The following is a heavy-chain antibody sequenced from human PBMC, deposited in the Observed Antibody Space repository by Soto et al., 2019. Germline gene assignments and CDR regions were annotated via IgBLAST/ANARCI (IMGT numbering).Heavy chain of an antibody. CDR2: IYSGGST. CDR3: ASAPSYNYDSSGYIIY. V-gene: IGHV3-53*02. Sequence: EVQLVETGGGLIQPGGSLRLYCAASVFTFSSNYMSWVRQAPGKGLEWVSVIYSGGSTYYADSVKGPFTISRDNSKNTLYLQMNSLRAEDTAVYYCASAPSYNYDSSGYIIYWGQGTLVTVSS. D-gene: IGHD3-22*01. CDR1: VFTFSSNY. J-gene: IGHJ4*02.